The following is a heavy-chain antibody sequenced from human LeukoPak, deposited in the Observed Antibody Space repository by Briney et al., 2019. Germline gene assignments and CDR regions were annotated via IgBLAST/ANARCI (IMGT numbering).Heavy chain of an antibody. V-gene: IGHV3-7*05. CDR3: ASTQTFDY. CDR2: IKQDGSEK. Sequence: TGGSLRLSCAASGFTFSSYAMSWVRQAPGKGLEWVANIKQDGSEKYYADSVKGRFTISRDNAKSSLYLQLNSLRVEDTAVYHCASTQTFDYWGQGTLVTVPS. J-gene: IGHJ4*02. CDR1: GFTFSSYA.